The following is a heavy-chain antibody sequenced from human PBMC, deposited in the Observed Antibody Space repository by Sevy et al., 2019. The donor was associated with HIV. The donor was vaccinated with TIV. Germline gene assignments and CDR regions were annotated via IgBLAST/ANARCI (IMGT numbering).Heavy chain of an antibody. J-gene: IGHJ3*02. CDR1: GFTFSNAW. Sequence: GGSLRLSCAASGFTFSNAWMSWVRQAPGKGLEWVGRIKSKTDGGTTDYAAPVKGRFTISRDDSKNTLYLQMNSLKTEDTAVYYCTTHFVCSGGSCYSLDDAFDIWGQGTMVTVSS. V-gene: IGHV3-15*01. CDR2: IKSKTDGGTT. CDR3: TTHFVCSGGSCYSLDDAFDI. D-gene: IGHD2-15*01.